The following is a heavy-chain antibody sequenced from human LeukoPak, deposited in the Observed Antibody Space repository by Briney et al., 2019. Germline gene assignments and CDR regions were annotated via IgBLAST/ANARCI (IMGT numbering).Heavy chain of an antibody. CDR1: GYTFTGYY. CDR3: AREYSSGWCVFDY. J-gene: IGHJ4*02. CDR2: INPNTGGT. Sequence: GASVKVSCKASGYTFTGYYMHWVRQAPGQGLEWMGWINPNTGGTNYAQKFQGRVTMTRDTSISTAYMDLSRLRSDDTAVYYCAREYSSGWCVFDYWGQGTLVTVSS. D-gene: IGHD6-19*01. V-gene: IGHV1-2*02.